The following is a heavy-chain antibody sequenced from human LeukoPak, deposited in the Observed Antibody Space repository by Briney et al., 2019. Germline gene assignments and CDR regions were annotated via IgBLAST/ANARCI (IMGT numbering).Heavy chain of an antibody. J-gene: IGHJ4*02. Sequence: GGSLRLSCAASGFTFSSHWMYWVRQGPGKGLVWVSRINSDGSSTSYADSVKGRFTISRDNAKNTLYLQMNSLRVEDTAIYYCARGLYGAHVDWGQGTLVTVSA. V-gene: IGHV3-74*01. CDR1: GFTFSSHW. CDR3: ARGLYGAHVD. D-gene: IGHD4/OR15-4a*01. CDR2: INSDGSST.